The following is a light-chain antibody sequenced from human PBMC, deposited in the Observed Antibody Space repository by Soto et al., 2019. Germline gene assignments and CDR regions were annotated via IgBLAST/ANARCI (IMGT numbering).Light chain of an antibody. V-gene: IGKV1-33*01. Sequence: DIQMTQSPSSLSASVGDRVTITCQASQDISNYLNWYQQKPGKAPKLLIYDASNLETGVPSRFSGSGSGTEFTFTISSLQAEDMATYYCQQYDNLPLTFGGGTKVEIK. J-gene: IGKJ4*01. CDR2: DAS. CDR1: QDISNY. CDR3: QQYDNLPLT.